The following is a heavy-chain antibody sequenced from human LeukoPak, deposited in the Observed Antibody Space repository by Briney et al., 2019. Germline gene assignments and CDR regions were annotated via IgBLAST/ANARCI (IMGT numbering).Heavy chain of an antibody. D-gene: IGHD2-21*01. CDR2: IKQDGSEK. V-gene: IGHV3-7*01. Sequence: PGGSLRLSCAASGFTFSSYWMSWVHQTPGKGLECVANIKQDGSEKYYVDSVKGRFTISRDNAKNSLYLQMNSLRAEDTAVYYCARVVAATNWFDPWGQGTLVTVSS. J-gene: IGHJ5*02. CDR1: GFTFSSYW. CDR3: ARVVAATNWFDP.